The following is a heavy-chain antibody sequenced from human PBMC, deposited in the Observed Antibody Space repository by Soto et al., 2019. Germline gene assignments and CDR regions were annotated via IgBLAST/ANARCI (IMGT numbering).Heavy chain of an antibody. CDR3: AKDRPKTPNYDSSGT. J-gene: IGHJ5*02. V-gene: IGHV3-23*01. Sequence: GGSLRLACAASGVTFSSYAMSGVRQAPGKGLEWVSAISGSGGSTYYADSVKGRFTISRDNSKNTLYLQMNSLRAEDTAVYYCAKDRPKTPNYDSSGTWGQGTLVTVSS. CDR1: GVTFSSYA. D-gene: IGHD3-22*01. CDR2: ISGSGGST.